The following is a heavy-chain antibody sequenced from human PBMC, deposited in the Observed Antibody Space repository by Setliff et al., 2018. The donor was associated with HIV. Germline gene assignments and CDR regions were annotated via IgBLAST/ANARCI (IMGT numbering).Heavy chain of an antibody. CDR1: GGTSTTYS. D-gene: IGHD3-22*01. CDR2: IIPIFGTV. J-gene: IGHJ6*04. Sequence: GASVKVSCKASGGTSTTYSISWVRQAPGQGLEWMGGIIPIFGTVNYAQKFQGRVTLTADDSTSTAYMELSSLRSEDTAVYYCARGNYYDSSVWAGPDVWGKGTTVTVSS. CDR3: ARGNYYDSSVWAGPDV. V-gene: IGHV1-69*13.